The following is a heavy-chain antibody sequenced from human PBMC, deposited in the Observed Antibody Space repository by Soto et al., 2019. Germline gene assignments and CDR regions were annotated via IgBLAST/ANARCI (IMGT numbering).Heavy chain of an antibody. CDR1: GFTFSSNA. CDR3: TKGALSLGFYY. J-gene: IGHJ4*02. CDR2: ISGGGGST. Sequence: GGSLRLSCAASGFTFSSNAMSWVRQAPGKGLEWVSAISGGGGSTYYADSVKGRFTISRDNSKNTLYLQMNSLRAEDTAIYYCTKGALSLGFYYWGQGTLVTVSS. D-gene: IGHD3-10*01. V-gene: IGHV3-23*01.